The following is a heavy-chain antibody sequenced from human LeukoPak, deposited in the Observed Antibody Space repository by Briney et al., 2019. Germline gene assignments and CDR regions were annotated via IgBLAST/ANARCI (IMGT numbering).Heavy chain of an antibody. Sequence: GGSLRLSAAASAFTFYNYAIHWLRQAPGKGLEWVAVVTYDGNNQYYADSVKGRFTISRHNSKNTLYLQINSLRAEDTAVYYCARGRYFDYWGQGTLVTVSS. CDR3: ARGRYFDY. V-gene: IGHV3-30*14. J-gene: IGHJ4*02. CDR1: AFTFYNYA. CDR2: VTYDGNNQ.